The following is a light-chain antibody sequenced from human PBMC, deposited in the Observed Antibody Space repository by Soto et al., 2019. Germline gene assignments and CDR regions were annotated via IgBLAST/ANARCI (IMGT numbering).Light chain of an antibody. CDR1: QSISSY. J-gene: IGKJ5*01. V-gene: IGKV1-9*01. Sequence: LQMTEAPSSLSASVGDSVTITCXASQSISSYLGWYQQKPGKAPKLLIFAASTLQSGAPSRFSGSGSGTEFTLTISSLQPEDFATYYCQQLNSYPITFGQGRRLEI. CDR2: AAS. CDR3: QQLNSYPIT.